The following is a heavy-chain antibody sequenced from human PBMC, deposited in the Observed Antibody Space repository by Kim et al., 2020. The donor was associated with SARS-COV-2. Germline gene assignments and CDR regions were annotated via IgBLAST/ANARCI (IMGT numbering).Heavy chain of an antibody. CDR1: GGSVTSADHY. CDR2: VYYSETT. CDR3: ARSFDDFCNGYRAPGY. V-gene: IGHV4-30-4*01. Sequence: SETLSLTCSVSGGSVTSADHYWSWIRQPPGKGLEWIGYVYYSETTLYNPSFKSRVTISIDTAQNDFSLQLSSVTAADTAVYYCARSFDDFCNGYRAPGYWGPGTLVTVSS. D-gene: IGHD3-3*01. J-gene: IGHJ4*02.